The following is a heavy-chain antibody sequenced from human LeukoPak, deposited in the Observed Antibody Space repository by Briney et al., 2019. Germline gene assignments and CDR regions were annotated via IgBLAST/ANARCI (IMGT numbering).Heavy chain of an antibody. J-gene: IGHJ4*02. V-gene: IGHV3-15*01. CDR3: TYYYDSLHSPSFDY. CDR1: GFSFTNAW. D-gene: IGHD3-22*01. CDR2: IKSKTDDETT. Sequence: GGSLRLSCVASGFSFTNAWMSWVRQAPGKGPEWVGRIKSKTDDETTDYAAPVKGRFTISRDDSENTLFLQMNSLKTEDTALYYCTYYYDSLHSPSFDYWGQGTLVTVSS.